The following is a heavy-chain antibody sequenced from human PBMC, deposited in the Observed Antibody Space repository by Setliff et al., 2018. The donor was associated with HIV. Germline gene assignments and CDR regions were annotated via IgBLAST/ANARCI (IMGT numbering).Heavy chain of an antibody. CDR2: IIPILGIA. J-gene: IGHJ6*03. Sequence: SVKVSCKASGGTFSSYAISWVRQAPGQGLEWMGGIIPILGIANYAQKFQGRVTITTDESTSTAYMELSSLRSEDTAVYYCARMDYYYYYMDVWGKGTTVTVSS. CDR3: ARMDYYYYYMDV. CDR1: GGTFSSYA. V-gene: IGHV1-69*10.